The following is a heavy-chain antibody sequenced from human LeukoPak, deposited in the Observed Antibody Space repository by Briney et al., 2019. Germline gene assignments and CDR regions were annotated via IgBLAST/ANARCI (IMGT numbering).Heavy chain of an antibody. CDR3: ARVRSGDVWFDP. V-gene: IGHV1-2*02. D-gene: IGHD6-25*01. CDR1: GYTFTGYY. Sequence: GASVKVSRKASGYTFTGYYMHWVRQAPGQGLEWMGWINPNSGGTNYAQKFQGRVTMTRDTSISTAYMELSRLRSDDTAVYYCARVRSGDVWFDPWGQGTLVTVSS. J-gene: IGHJ5*02. CDR2: INPNSGGT.